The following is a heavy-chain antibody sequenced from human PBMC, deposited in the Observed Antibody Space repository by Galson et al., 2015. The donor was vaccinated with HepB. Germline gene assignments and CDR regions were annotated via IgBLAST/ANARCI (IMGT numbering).Heavy chain of an antibody. Sequence: ETLSLTCTVSGGSISSYYWSWIRQPPGKGLEWIGYIYHSGSTYYNPSLKSRVTISVDTSENQFSLKLSSVTAADTAVYYCARADNQGSSDYWGQGTLVTVSS. V-gene: IGHV4-59*06. CDR3: ARADNQGSSDY. CDR1: GGSISSYY. J-gene: IGHJ4*02. CDR2: IYHSGST. D-gene: IGHD1-14*01.